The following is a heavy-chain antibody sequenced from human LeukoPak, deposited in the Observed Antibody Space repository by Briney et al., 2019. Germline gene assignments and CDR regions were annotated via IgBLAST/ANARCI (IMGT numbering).Heavy chain of an antibody. D-gene: IGHD4-17*01. J-gene: IGHJ5*02. CDR2: IYYSGSI. CDR1: GYSISSSNW. V-gene: IGHV4-28*03. Sequence: PSETLSLTCAVSGYSISSSNWWGWIRQPPGKGLEWIGYIYYSGSIYYNPSLKSRVTMSVDTSKNQFSLKLSSVTAADTAVYYCTRDTGTTGEVKFDPWGQGTLVTVSS. CDR3: TRDTGTTGEVKFDP.